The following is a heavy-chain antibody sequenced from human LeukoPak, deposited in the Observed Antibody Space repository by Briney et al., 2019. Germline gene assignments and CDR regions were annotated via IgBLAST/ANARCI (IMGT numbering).Heavy chain of an antibody. J-gene: IGHJ4*01. V-gene: IGHV1-2*02. Sequence: ASVKVSCKASGYTFTGYYIHWVRQAPGQGLEWMGWINPNSGGTNYAQKFQGRVTMTRDTSISTAYMELSRLTSDDTAVYYCAREFYSGTYFYWGHGTLVTVSS. D-gene: IGHD1-26*01. CDR2: INPNSGGT. CDR3: AREFYSGTYFY. CDR1: GYTFTGYY.